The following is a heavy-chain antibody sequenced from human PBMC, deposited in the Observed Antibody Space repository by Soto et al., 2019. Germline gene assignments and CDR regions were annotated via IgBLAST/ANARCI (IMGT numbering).Heavy chain of an antibody. J-gene: IGHJ5*02. D-gene: IGHD1-1*01. V-gene: IGHV4-39*01. CDR1: GGSISSSSHY. Sequence: SETLSLTCTVSGGSISSSSHYWGWIRQPPGKGLEWIGSIYYSGSTYYNPSLKSRVTISVDTSKNQFSLKLISVTAADTAVYYCARRDVSTTLNWFDPWGQGILVTVPQ. CDR3: ARRDVSTTLNWFDP. CDR2: IYYSGST.